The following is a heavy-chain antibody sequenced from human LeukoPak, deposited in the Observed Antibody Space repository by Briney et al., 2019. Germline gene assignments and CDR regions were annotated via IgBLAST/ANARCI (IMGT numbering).Heavy chain of an antibody. CDR1: GFSFSTYG. J-gene: IGHJ4*02. Sequence: GGSLRPSCAASGFSFSTYGMDWVRQAPGKGLEWVSTISTNSANTYYTDSVKGRFTISRDNSRSMLFLQMNSLSAEDTAVYYCTKGQSTIATRSFDSWGQGTLVTVSS. CDR3: TKGQSTIATRSFDS. V-gene: IGHV3-23*01. D-gene: IGHD6-6*01. CDR2: ISTNSANT.